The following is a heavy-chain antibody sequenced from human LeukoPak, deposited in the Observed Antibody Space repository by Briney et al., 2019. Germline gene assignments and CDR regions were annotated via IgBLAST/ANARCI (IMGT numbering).Heavy chain of an antibody. CDR1: GFTFSSYG. J-gene: IGHJ4*02. D-gene: IGHD5-18*01. V-gene: IGHV3-30*02. CDR2: IRYDGSNK. CDR3: AKERDTAMVTIDY. Sequence: GGSLRLSCAASGFTFSSYGMHWVRQAPGKGREWGAFIRYDGSNKYYADSVKGRFTISRDNSKNTLYLQMNSLRAEDTAVYYCAKERDTAMVTIDYWGQGTLVTVSS.